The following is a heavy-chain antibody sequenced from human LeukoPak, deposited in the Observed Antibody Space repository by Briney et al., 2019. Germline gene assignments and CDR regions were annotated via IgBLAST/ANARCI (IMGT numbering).Heavy chain of an antibody. V-gene: IGHV3-23*01. CDR1: GFTFSSYA. CDR3: AKDVNYYDSSGYDPQGY. Sequence: PGGSLRLSCAAPGFTFSSYAMSWVRQAPGKGREWVSAISGSGGSTYYADSVKGRFTISRDNSKNTLYLQMNSLRAEDTAVYYCAKDVNYYDSSGYDPQGYWGQGTLVTVSS. D-gene: IGHD3-22*01. J-gene: IGHJ4*02. CDR2: ISGSGGST.